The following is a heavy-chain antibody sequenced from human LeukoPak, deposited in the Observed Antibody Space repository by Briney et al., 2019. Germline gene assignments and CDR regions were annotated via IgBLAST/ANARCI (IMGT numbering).Heavy chain of an antibody. CDR2: IYYSGST. J-gene: IGHJ6*03. V-gene: IGHV4-39*07. D-gene: IGHD6-6*01. CDR3: ARVSSSAYYYYYMDV. CDR1: GGSISSSSYY. Sequence: SETLSLTCTVSGGSISSSSYYWGWIRQPPGKGLEWIGSIYYSGSTYYNSSLKSRVTISVDTSKNQFSLKLSSVTAADTAVYYCARVSSSAYYYYYMDVWGKGTTVTVSS.